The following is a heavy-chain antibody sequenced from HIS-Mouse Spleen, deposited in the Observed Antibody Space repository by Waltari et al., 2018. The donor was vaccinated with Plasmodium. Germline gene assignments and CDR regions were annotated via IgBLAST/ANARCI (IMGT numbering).Heavy chain of an antibody. D-gene: IGHD6-13*01. CDR3: AKDRRSSSWYVDY. Sequence: QVQLVESGGGVVQPGRSLRLSCAASGFTFSSYGMHWVRQAPGKGLEWVADISYDGSNKNYADSVKGRFTISRDNSKNTLYLQMNSLRAEDTAVYYCAKDRRSSSWYVDYWGQGTLVTVSS. CDR1: GFTFSSYG. J-gene: IGHJ4*02. V-gene: IGHV3-30*18. CDR2: ISYDGSNK.